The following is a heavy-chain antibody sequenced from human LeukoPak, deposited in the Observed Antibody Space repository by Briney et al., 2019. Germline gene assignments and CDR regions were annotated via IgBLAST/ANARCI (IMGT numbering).Heavy chain of an antibody. CDR2: ISSSSSTI. Sequence: GGSLRLSCAASGFTFSSYSMNWVRQAPGKGLEWVSYISSSSSTIYYADSVKGRFTISRDNSKNTLYLQMNSLRAEDTAVYYCASTPYYYGSGSYWNHDYWGQGTLVTVSS. D-gene: IGHD3-10*01. CDR1: GFTFSSYS. V-gene: IGHV3-48*01. J-gene: IGHJ4*02. CDR3: ASTPYYYGSGSYWNHDY.